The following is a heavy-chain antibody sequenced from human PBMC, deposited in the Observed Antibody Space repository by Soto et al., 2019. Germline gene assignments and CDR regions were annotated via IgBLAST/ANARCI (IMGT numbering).Heavy chain of an antibody. Sequence: GASVKVSCKASGGTFSSYAISWVRQAPGQGLEWMGGIIPIFGTANYAQKFQGRVTITADESTSTAYMELSSLRSEDTAVYYCARDQQKYNPSFYHYYAMDHWGQGTTVTVSS. CDR3: ARDQQKYNPSFYHYYAMDH. CDR2: IIPIFGTA. D-gene: IGHD1-20*01. J-gene: IGHJ6*02. V-gene: IGHV1-69*13. CDR1: GGTFSSYA.